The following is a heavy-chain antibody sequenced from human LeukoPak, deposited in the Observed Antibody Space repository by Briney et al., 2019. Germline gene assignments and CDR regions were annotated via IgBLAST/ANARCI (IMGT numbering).Heavy chain of an antibody. V-gene: IGHV1-69*01. Sequence: SVNVSCKASGGTFSSYAISWVRQAPGQGLEWMGGIIPIFGTANYAQKFQGRVTITADESTSTAYMELSSLKSEDTAVYYCARDPGIAVAGKGYYYYGMDVWGQGTTVTVSS. D-gene: IGHD6-19*01. J-gene: IGHJ6*02. CDR1: GGTFSSYA. CDR3: ARDPGIAVAGKGYYYYGMDV. CDR2: IIPIFGTA.